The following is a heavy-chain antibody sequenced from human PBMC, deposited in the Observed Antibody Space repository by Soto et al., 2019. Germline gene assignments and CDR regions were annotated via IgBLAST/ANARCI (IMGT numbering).Heavy chain of an antibody. V-gene: IGHV3-48*02. Sequence: GGSLRLSCAASGFTFSSYSMNWVRQAPGKGLEWVSYISSSSSTIYYADSVKGRFTISRDNAKNSLYLQMNSLRDEDTAEYYCARIGEYVIYYYYYGMDVWGQGTTVTVSS. CDR2: ISSSSSTI. CDR1: GFTFSSYS. CDR3: ARIGEYVIYYYYYGMDV. J-gene: IGHJ6*02. D-gene: IGHD3-16*01.